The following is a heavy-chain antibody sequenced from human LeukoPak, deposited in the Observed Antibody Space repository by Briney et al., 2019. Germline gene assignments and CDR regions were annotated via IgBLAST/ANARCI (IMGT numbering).Heavy chain of an antibody. CDR1: GFTFSSYA. CDR3: AKLLYSSPDRQQAFDY. J-gene: IGHJ4*02. V-gene: IGHV3-23*01. D-gene: IGHD6-13*01. CDR2: ISGSGGST. Sequence: GGSLRLSCAASGFTFSSYAMSWVRQAPGKGLEWVSAISGSGGSTYYADSVKGRFTISRDNSKNTLYLQMNSLRAEDTAVYYCAKLLYSSPDRQQAFDYWGQGTLVTVSS.